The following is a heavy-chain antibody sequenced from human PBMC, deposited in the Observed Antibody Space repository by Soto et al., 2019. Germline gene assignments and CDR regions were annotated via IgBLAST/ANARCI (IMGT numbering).Heavy chain of an antibody. CDR2: IDPSDSQT. CDR3: ARQIYDSDTGPNFQYYFDS. D-gene: IGHD3-22*01. V-gene: IGHV5-10-1*01. J-gene: IGHJ4*02. CDR1: GYSFAGYW. Sequence: GESLTIYCKRSGYSFAGYWITWVRQKPGKGLEWMGRIDPSDSQTYYSPSFRGHVTISVTKSITTVFLQWSSLRASDTATYYCARQIYDSDTGPNFQYYFDSWGQGTPVTVSS.